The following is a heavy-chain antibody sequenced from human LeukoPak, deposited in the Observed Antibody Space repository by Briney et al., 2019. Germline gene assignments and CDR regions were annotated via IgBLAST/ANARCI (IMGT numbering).Heavy chain of an antibody. J-gene: IGHJ3*02. V-gene: IGHV3-53*01. D-gene: IGHD1-26*01. CDR3: ARESSSFVRGSPYI. CDR1: GFIVGSNY. CDR2: IYSGGST. Sequence: GGSLRLSCAASGFIVGSNYMSWVRQAPGKGLEWVSVIYSGGSTYYADSVKGRFTISRDNSKSTLYLQMNSLRAEDTAVYYCARESSSFVRGSPYIWGQGTMVTVSS.